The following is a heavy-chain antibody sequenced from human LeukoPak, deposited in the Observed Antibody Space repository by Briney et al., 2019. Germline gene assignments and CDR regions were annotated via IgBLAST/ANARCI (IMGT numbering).Heavy chain of an antibody. CDR1: GGSISSRPYY. CDR2: FSYSGST. V-gene: IGHV4-39*02. Sequence: SETLSLTCTVSGGSISSRPYYWGWIRQPPGKGLEWLGSFSYSGSTYYKPSLKSRVTISVDTSKNQFSLKLSSVTAADTAVYYCARDRIYGSGSDHFDYWGQGTLVTVSS. D-gene: IGHD3-10*01. CDR3: ARDRIYGSGSDHFDY. J-gene: IGHJ4*02.